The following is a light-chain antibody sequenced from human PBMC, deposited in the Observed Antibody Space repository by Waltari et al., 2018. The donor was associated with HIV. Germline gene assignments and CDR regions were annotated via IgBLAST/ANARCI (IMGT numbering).Light chain of an antibody. J-gene: IGKJ3*01. CDR1: QSISTY. V-gene: IGKV1-39*01. Sequence: ASVGDRVTITCRASQSISTYLCWYQQKPGKAPKLLICGASSLQRGVPSRFSGSGSGTDFTLTIISLQPEDFATYYCQESYSAPFTFGPGTKVD. CDR3: QESYSAPFT. CDR2: GAS.